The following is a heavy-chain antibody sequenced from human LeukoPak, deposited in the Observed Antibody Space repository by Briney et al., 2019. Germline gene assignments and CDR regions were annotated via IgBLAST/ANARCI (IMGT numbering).Heavy chain of an antibody. V-gene: IGHV4-59*08. CDR3: ARHAGYCSAGACSLFNY. CDR2: IYYSGTT. J-gene: IGHJ4*02. CDR1: GGSISSYY. D-gene: IGHD2-8*02. Sequence: PSETLPLTCTVSGGSISSYYWSWIRQPPGEGLEWIGYIYYSGTTKYNPSLQSRVTMSLDTSKSQLSLQVSSVTAADTAVYYCARHAGYCSAGACSLFNYWGQGTLVTVSS.